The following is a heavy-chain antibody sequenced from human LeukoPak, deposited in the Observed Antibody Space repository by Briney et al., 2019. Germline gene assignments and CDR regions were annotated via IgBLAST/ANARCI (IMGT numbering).Heavy chain of an antibody. CDR2: ISSSGSTI. V-gene: IGHV3-11*01. Sequence: PGGSLRLSCAASGFTFSDYYMSWIRQAPGKGLEWVSYISSSGSTIYYADSVKGRFTISRDNSKNTLYLQMNSLRAEDTAVYYCAKVEEDIVVVPAALYYFDYWGQGTLVTVSS. CDR3: AKVEEDIVVVPAALYYFDY. D-gene: IGHD2-2*01. CDR1: GFTFSDYY. J-gene: IGHJ4*02.